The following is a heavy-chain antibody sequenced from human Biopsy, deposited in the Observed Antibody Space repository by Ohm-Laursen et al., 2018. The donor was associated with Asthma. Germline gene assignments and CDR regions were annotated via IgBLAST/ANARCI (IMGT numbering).Heavy chain of an antibody. Sequence: ASVKVSCKASGYTFIGSHIHWVRQAPGQGLEWLGRINPNSGGTNFAQKFQGRVTMTRDTSVSTAYMELSRLRSDDTAVYYCARGQKSAGDRWFDPWGQGTLVTVSS. J-gene: IGHJ5*02. D-gene: IGHD6-13*01. V-gene: IGHV1-2*06. CDR3: ARGQKSAGDRWFDP. CDR1: GYTFIGSH. CDR2: INPNSGGT.